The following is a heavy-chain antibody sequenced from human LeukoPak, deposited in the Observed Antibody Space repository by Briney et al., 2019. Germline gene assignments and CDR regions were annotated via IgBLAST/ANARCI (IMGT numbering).Heavy chain of an antibody. CDR3: ARRLYYYDSSGYPTHAFDI. D-gene: IGHD3-22*01. V-gene: IGHV4-39*01. CDR1: GGSISSSSYY. Sequence: PSETLSLTCTVSGGSISSSSYYWGWIRRPPGKGLEWIGSIYYSGSTYYNPSLKSRVTISVDTSKNQFSLKLSSVTAADTAVYYCARRLYYYDSSGYPTHAFDIWGQGTMVTVSS. CDR2: IYYSGST. J-gene: IGHJ3*02.